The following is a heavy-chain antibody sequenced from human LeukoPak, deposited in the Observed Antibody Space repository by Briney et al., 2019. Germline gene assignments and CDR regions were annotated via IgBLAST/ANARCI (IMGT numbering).Heavy chain of an antibody. D-gene: IGHD6-13*01. J-gene: IGHJ4*02. CDR2: ISSNSSYI. CDR1: EITFSSYI. Sequence: GGSLRLSCASSEITFSSYIKNWVRQAPGKRLELVSSISSNSSYIYYADSVKGRFTISRENAKNTLYLQMSSLRAEDTAVYYCARDGTAAGRPHDYWGQGTLVTVSS. V-gene: IGHV3-21*01. CDR3: ARDGTAAGRPHDY.